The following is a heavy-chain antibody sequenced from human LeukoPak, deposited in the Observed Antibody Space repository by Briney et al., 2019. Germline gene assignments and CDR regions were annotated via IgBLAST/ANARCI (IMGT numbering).Heavy chain of an antibody. CDR1: GFTFSSYW. Sequence: GGSLRLSCAASGFTFSSYWMSWVRQAPGKGLEWVANIKQDGSEKYYVDSVKGRFTISRDNAKNSLYLQMNILRVEDTAVFYCLSGPGHCGQGTLVTVSS. CDR2: IKQDGSEK. V-gene: IGHV3-7*01. J-gene: IGHJ4*02. CDR3: LSGPGH.